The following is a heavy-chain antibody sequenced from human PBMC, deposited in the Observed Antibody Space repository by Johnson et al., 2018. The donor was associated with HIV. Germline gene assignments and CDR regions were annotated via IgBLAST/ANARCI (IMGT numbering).Heavy chain of an antibody. J-gene: IGHJ3*02. Sequence: VQLVESGGGLVQPGGSLRLSCAASGFTFSSYAMSWVRQAPGKGLEWVSAISGSGGSTYYADSVKGRFTISRDNSKNTLYLQMNSLRAEDTAVYYCAKDLIWFGELPDAFDIWGQGTMVTVSS. CDR3: AKDLIWFGELPDAFDI. CDR2: ISGSGGST. CDR1: GFTFSSYA. V-gene: IGHV3-23*04. D-gene: IGHD3-10*01.